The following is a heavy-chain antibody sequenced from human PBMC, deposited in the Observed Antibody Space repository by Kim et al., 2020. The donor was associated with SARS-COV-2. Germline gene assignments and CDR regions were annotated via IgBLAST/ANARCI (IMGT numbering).Heavy chain of an antibody. CDR3: ASLVEIGRPDAFDI. J-gene: IGHJ3*02. D-gene: IGHD1-26*01. V-gene: IGHV3-74*01. Sequence: ADSVKGRFTISRDNAKNTLYLQMNSLRAEDTAVYYCASLVEIGRPDAFDIWGQGTMVTVSS.